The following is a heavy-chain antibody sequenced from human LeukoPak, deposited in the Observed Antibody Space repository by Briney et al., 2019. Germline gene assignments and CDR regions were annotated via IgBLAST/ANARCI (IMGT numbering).Heavy chain of an antibody. J-gene: IGHJ4*02. CDR1: GGSISSYY. V-gene: IGHV4-59*01. CDR3: ARGAWGELFYYFDY. D-gene: IGHD3-10*01. Sequence: SETLSLTCTVSGGSISSYYWSWIRQPPGQGLEWIGYIYYSGSTNYNPSLKSRVTISVDTSKNQFSLKLSSVTAADTAVYYCARGAWGELFYYFDYWGQGTLVTVSS. CDR2: IYYSGST.